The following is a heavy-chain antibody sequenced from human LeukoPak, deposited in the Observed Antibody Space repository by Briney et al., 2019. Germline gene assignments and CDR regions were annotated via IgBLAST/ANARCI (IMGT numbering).Heavy chain of an antibody. CDR1: GGSFSGYY. J-gene: IGHJ6*03. CDR3: ARGRVSSSSWQSVYYYYLYMDV. D-gene: IGHD6-13*01. Sequence: SETLSLTCAVYGGSFSGYYWSWIRQPPGKGLEWIGEINHSGSTNYNPSLKSRVTISRDTSTNHFSLKLSSVTAADTAVYFCARGRVSSSSWQSVYYYYLYMDVWGKGSTVTVSS. CDR2: INHSGST. V-gene: IGHV4-34*01.